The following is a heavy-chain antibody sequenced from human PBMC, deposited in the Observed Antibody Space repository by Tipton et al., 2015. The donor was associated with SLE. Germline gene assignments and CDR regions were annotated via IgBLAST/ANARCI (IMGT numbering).Heavy chain of an antibody. V-gene: IGHV3-33*01. Sequence: SLRLSCAASGFTFSSYGMHWVRQAPGKGLEWVAVIWYDGSNKYYADSVKGRFTISRDNSKNTLYLQMNSLRAEDTAVYYCARQGVGVTGWFDPWGQGTLVTVSS. D-gene: IGHD1-26*01. CDR2: IWYDGSNK. CDR1: GFTFSSYG. CDR3: ARQGVGVTGWFDP. J-gene: IGHJ5*02.